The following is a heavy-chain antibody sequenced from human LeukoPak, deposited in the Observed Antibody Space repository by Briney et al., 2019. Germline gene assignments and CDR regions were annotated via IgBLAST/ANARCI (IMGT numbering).Heavy chain of an antibody. V-gene: IGHV4-59*12. Sequence: PSETLSLTCTVSGGSISSYYWSWIRQPPGKGLEWIGYIYYSGTTNYNPSLKSRVTISVDTSKNQFSLKLSSVTAADTAVYYCARELWLSQVFDYWGQGTLVTVSS. CDR1: GGSISSYY. D-gene: IGHD5-18*01. J-gene: IGHJ4*02. CDR3: ARELWLSQVFDY. CDR2: IYYSGTT.